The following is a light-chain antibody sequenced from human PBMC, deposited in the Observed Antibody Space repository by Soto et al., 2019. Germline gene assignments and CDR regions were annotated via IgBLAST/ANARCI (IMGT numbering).Light chain of an antibody. Sequence: EIVLTQSPGTLSLSPGERATLSCRASQSVSSSYFAWYQQRFGQAPRLLIYGASSRATGIPDRFSGSGSGTDFTLTISRLEPEDFAVYYCHQYGSSSWTFGQGTKGEIK. CDR3: HQYGSSSWT. J-gene: IGKJ1*01. CDR2: GAS. CDR1: QSVSSSY. V-gene: IGKV3-20*01.